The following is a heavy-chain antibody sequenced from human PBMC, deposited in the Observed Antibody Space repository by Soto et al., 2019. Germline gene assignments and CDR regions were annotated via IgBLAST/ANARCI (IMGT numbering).Heavy chain of an antibody. CDR1: GDSFSSYSAT. CDR3: ARGFYGDRGYVQWYLDY. CDR2: TYYRSKRYH. J-gene: IGHJ4*02. V-gene: IGHV6-1*01. D-gene: IGHD3-10*02. Sequence: SQTLSLTCAISGDSFSSYSATWNWIRQSPSRGLEWLGRTYYRSKRYHDYAVSVKSRITVNPDTSQNQFSLQLNSVTPEDTAVYYCARGFYGDRGYVQWYLDYWGQGILVTVSS.